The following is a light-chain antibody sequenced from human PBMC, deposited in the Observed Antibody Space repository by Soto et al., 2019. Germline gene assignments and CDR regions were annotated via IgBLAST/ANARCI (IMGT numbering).Light chain of an antibody. Sequence: QSALTQPASVSGSPGQSITISCTGTTSDVGGYSFVSWYQLHPGKPPKLMIYKVSNRPSGVSNRLSGSKSGNTASLTISGLQAEDESDYYCSSYTTSGTRVFGTGTKLTVL. CDR3: SSYTTSGTRV. CDR2: KVS. V-gene: IGLV2-14*01. CDR1: TSDVGGYSF. J-gene: IGLJ1*01.